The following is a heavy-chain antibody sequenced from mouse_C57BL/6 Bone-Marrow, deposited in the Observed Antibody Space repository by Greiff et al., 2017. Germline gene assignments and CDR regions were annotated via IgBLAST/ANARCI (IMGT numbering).Heavy chain of an antibody. Sequence: EVNLVESGEGLVKPGGSLKLSCAASGFTFSSYAMSWVRQTPEKRLEWVAYISSGGDYIYYADTVKGRFTISRDNARNTLYLQMSSLKSEDTAMYYCTRVDYGSSSDYWGQGTTLTVSS. CDR2: ISSGGDYI. D-gene: IGHD1-1*01. V-gene: IGHV5-9-1*02. CDR3: TRVDYGSSSDY. CDR1: GFTFSSYA. J-gene: IGHJ2*01.